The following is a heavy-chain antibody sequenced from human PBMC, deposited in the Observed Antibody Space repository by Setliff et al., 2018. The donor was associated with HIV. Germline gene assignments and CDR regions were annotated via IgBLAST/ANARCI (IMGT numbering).Heavy chain of an antibody. Sequence: SETLSLTCIVSGGSIRSHYWSWIRQPPGKGLEWIGYIYYSGSTNYNPSLKSRVSISVDTSKNQFSLRLSSVIASDTGVYYCARDTYDSRGYFFGYWGQGTLVTVSS. D-gene: IGHD3-22*01. CDR1: GGSIRSHY. J-gene: IGHJ4*02. CDR2: IYYSGST. CDR3: ARDTYDSRGYFFGY. V-gene: IGHV4-59*11.